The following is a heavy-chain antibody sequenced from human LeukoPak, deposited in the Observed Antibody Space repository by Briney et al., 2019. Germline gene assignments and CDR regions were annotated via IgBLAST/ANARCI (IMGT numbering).Heavy chain of an antibody. J-gene: IGHJ4*02. CDR1: GFTFCIYS. CDR2: ISSSGTNK. Sequence: GGSLRLSCAASGFTFCIYSMNWVRQAPGKGLEWVSSISSSGTNKHYADSVKGRFTISRDNAKNSLYLQMNSLRAEDTAVYYCASGSYDTRRYGYWGQGILVTVTS. CDR3: ASGSYDTRRYGY. V-gene: IGHV3-21*06. D-gene: IGHD1-26*01.